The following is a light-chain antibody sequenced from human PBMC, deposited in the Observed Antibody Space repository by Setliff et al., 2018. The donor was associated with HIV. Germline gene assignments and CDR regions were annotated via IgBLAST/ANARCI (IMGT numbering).Light chain of an antibody. V-gene: IGLV2-14*02. Sequence: QSALTQPASVSGSPGQSITISCTGTSSDVGSYNLVSWYQQHPGKAPKLMIYEVSKRPSGVSNRFSGSKSGNTASLTISGLQAEDEADYYCCSYTSSTTLPYVFGTGTKVTVL. CDR1: SSDVGSYNL. CDR2: EVS. J-gene: IGLJ1*01. CDR3: CSYTSSTTLPYV.